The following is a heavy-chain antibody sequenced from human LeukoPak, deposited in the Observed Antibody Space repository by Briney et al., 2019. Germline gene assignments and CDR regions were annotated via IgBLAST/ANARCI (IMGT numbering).Heavy chain of an antibody. D-gene: IGHD1-26*01. Sequence: ASVKVSCKASGYTFTGYYMHWVRQAPGQGLEWMGWINHNSGGTNYAQKFQGRVTMTRDTSISTAYMELSKLTSDDTAVYYCARHPYSGSYHFDYWGQGTLVTVSS. V-gene: IGHV1-2*02. CDR3: ARHPYSGSYHFDY. CDR1: GYTFTGYY. CDR2: INHNSGGT. J-gene: IGHJ4*02.